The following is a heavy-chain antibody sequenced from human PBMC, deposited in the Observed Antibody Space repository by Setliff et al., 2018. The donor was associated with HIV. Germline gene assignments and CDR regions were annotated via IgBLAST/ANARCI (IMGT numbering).Heavy chain of an antibody. J-gene: IGHJ5*02. CDR2: IFYTGST. V-gene: IGHV4-39*01. CDR3: ARRGRDGVLIVFATGFDP. Sequence: SETLSLTCSVSGGSISSSTYYWGWIRQPPGEGLEWIGDIFYTGSTYYNPSLKSRVAISIDTSENRFSLRLNSVTAADTGAYYCARRGRDGVLIVFATGFDPWGQGTLVTVSS. D-gene: IGHD2-8*01. CDR1: GGSISSSTYY.